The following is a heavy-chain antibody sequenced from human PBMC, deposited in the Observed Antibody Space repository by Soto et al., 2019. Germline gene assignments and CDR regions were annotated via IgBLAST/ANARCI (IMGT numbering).Heavy chain of an antibody. J-gene: IGHJ4*02. V-gene: IGHV3-30*18. D-gene: IGHD6-19*01. CDR3: AKGGRQWLVTSDFNY. Sequence: VQLVESGGGVVQPGRSLRLSCAALGFPFSANAMTWVPRAPGKGLEWGAVVSHDGRNTHYADSVKGRFTISRDSSKNTVSLEMTSLRAEDTAVYYCAKGGRQWLVTSDFNYWGQGALVTVSS. CDR2: VSHDGRNT. CDR1: GFPFSANA.